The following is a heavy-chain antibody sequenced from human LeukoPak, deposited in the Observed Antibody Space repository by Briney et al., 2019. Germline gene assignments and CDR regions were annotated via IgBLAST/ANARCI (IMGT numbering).Heavy chain of an antibody. Sequence: PSETLSLTCTVSGGSISNYYWSWIRQSPGKGLEWIGYIYYSGSTNYNPSLKSRVTISVDTSKNQFSLKLSSVTAADTAVYYCARGLTTVRNFDYWGQGTLVTVSS. V-gene: IGHV4-59*12. CDR3: ARGLTTVRNFDY. D-gene: IGHD4-17*01. CDR1: GGSISNYY. CDR2: IYYSGST. J-gene: IGHJ4*02.